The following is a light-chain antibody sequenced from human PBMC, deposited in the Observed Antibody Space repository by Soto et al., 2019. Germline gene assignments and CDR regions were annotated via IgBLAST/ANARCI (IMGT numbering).Light chain of an antibody. V-gene: IGKV3-20*01. Sequence: EIVLTQSPGSLSLSRGERATLSCRASQSVNSNYLAWYQQKPGQSPRVLMYGTSNRATGIPDRFSGSGSGTDFTLTISRLEPEDFAVYYCQQYDDSFRPFGQVTKVEIK. CDR2: GTS. CDR3: QQYDDSFRP. J-gene: IGKJ1*01. CDR1: QSVNSNY.